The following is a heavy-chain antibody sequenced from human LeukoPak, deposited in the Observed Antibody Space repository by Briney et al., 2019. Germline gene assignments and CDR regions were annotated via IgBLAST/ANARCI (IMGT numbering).Heavy chain of an antibody. CDR3: AKDSRTAMVVVPAPKIDFDY. CDR2: ISGSGGST. CDR1: GFTFTSYA. Sequence: GRSLRLSCAASGFTFTSYAMSWVRQAPGKGMGWVSSISGSGGSTYYADSVKGRFPISRDNSTNTLYLQMNSLRAQTTAVNYCAKDSRTAMVVVPAPKIDFDYWGQGTLVTVSS. J-gene: IGHJ4*02. D-gene: IGHD2-2*01. V-gene: IGHV3-23*01.